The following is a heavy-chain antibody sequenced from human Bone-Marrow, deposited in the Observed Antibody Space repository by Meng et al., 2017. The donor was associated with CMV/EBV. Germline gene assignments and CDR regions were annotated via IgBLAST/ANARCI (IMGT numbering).Heavy chain of an antibody. V-gene: IGHV1-2*02. J-gene: IGHJ4*02. CDR2: INPNSGGT. D-gene: IGHD6-19*01. CDR3: ARGGKGLGIAVAGLDY. Sequence: ASVKVSCKASGYTFTGYYMHWVRQAPGQGLEWMGWINPNSGGTNYAQKFQGRVTMTRDTSISTAYMELSRLRSDDTAVYYCARGGKGLGIAVAGLDYWGQRTLVTVSS. CDR1: GYTFTGYY.